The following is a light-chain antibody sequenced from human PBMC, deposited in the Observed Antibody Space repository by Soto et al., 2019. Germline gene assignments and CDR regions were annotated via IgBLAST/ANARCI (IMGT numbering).Light chain of an antibody. V-gene: IGKV4-1*01. CDR3: QQYYSTPPT. CDR1: QSVLYSSNNKNY. CDR2: WAS. Sequence: DIVMTQSPDSLAVSRGERATLNCKSRQSVLYSSNNKNYLTWYQQKPGQPPKLLIYWASTRESGVPDRFSGSGSGTDFTLTISSLQAEDVAVYYCQQYYSTPPTFGQGTKVEIK. J-gene: IGKJ1*01.